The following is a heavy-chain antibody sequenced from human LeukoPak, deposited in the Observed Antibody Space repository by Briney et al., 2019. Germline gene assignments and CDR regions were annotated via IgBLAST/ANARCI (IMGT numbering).Heavy chain of an antibody. CDR1: GYTFTSYG. Sequence: GASVKVSCKASGYTFTSYGISWVRQAPGQGLEWMGWISAYNGNTNYAQKFQGRVTMTTDTSTSTAYMELRSLRSDDTAVYYCARVRYDSSGYYYYYGMDVWGQGTTVTVSS. J-gene: IGHJ6*02. CDR2: ISAYNGNT. D-gene: IGHD3-22*01. CDR3: ARVRYDSSGYYYYYGMDV. V-gene: IGHV1-18*01.